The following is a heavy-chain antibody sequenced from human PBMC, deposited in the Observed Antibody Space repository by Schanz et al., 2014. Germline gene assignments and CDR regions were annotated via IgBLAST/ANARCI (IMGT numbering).Heavy chain of an antibody. V-gene: IGHV7-4-1*02. Sequence: QVQLVQSGGEVKTPGASVKVSCKASGYTFTSSGFSWVRQAPGQGLEWMGWINTNTANPTYAQGFTGRFVYTLDASVTTAYLEISSLKAEDTAVYYCARGYSGYSHFDYWGQGALVTVSS. CDR1: GYTFTSSG. CDR2: INTNTANP. J-gene: IGHJ4*02. CDR3: ARGYSGYSHFDY. D-gene: IGHD5-12*01.